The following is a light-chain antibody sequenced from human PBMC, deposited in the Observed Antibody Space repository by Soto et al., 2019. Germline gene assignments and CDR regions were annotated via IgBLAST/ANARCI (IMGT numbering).Light chain of an antibody. V-gene: IGKV1-5*01. CDR2: DAS. J-gene: IGKJ1*01. CDR3: QQYSHCRT. Sequence: IQITQLHYIIVDPYGDSVSITCRASQSISTWLAWYQQKPGKAPKLLIYDASSLEVGVPSRFSGSGSRTEFTLTISSLHPDDYGTYYCQQYSHCRTFGQGTKVDI. CDR1: QSISTW.